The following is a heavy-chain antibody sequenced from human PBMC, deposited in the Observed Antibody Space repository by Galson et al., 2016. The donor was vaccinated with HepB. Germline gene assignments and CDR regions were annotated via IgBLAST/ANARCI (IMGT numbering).Heavy chain of an antibody. V-gene: IGHV1-18*01. J-gene: IGHJ4*02. Sequence: SVKVSCKASGYTFISYGISWVRQAPGQGLEWMGWISVYNANTNYAQKLQGRVTMTTDTSTRTAYMELRSLRSDDTAVYYCARVGEQWLVPGDYWGQGTLVTVSS. CDR3: ARVGEQWLVPGDY. D-gene: IGHD6-19*01. CDR2: ISVYNANT. CDR1: GYTFISYG.